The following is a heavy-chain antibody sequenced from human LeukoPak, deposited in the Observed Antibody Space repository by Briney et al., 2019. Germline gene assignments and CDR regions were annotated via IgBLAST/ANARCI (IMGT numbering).Heavy chain of an antibody. J-gene: IGHJ6*03. Sequence: GGSLRLSCAASGFTFSSYEMSWVRQAPGKGLEWVSYISSSGSTIYYADSVKGRFTISRDNAKNSLYLQMNSLRAEDTAVYYCARDGGSQSSYYYYYMDVWGKGTTVTISS. V-gene: IGHV3-48*03. CDR2: ISSSGSTI. CDR1: GFTFSSYE. CDR3: ARDGGSQSSYYYYYMDV. D-gene: IGHD1-26*01.